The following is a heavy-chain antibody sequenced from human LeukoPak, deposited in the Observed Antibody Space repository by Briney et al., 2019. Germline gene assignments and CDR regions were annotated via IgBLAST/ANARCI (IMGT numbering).Heavy chain of an antibody. D-gene: IGHD6-19*01. CDR3: ARDAYSSGPEYFQH. CDR1: GGTFSSYA. Sequence: AASVKVSCKASGGTFSSYAISWVRQAPGQGLEWMGGIIPIFGTANYAQKFQGRVTITAVKSTSTAYMELSSLRSEDTAVYYCARDAYSSGPEYFQHWGQGTLSPSPQ. CDR2: IIPIFGTA. V-gene: IGHV1-69*06. J-gene: IGHJ1*01.